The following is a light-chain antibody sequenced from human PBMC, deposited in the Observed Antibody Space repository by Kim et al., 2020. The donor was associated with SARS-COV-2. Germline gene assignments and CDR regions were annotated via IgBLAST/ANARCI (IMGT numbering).Light chain of an antibody. CDR3: QQYNKWPLT. V-gene: IGKV3-15*01. Sequence: EIVMTQSPATLSVSPGERATLSCRASQSIGSNVAWYQQKPGQAPRLLIYGASTRATGIPARFSGSGSGTEFTLTISSLQSEDFAVYYCQQYNKWPLTFGGGTKVDIK. J-gene: IGKJ4*01. CDR1: QSIGSN. CDR2: GAS.